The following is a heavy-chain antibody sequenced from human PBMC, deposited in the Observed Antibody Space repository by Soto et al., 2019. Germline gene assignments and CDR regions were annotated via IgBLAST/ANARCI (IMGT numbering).Heavy chain of an antibody. CDR2: IYYSGST. J-gene: IGHJ4*02. CDR3: ARAVVYDYVWGSYRQKNYYFDY. D-gene: IGHD3-16*02. V-gene: IGHV4-30-4*01. CDR1: GGSISSGDYY. Sequence: SETLSLTCTVSGGSISSGDYYWSWIRQPPGKGLEWIGYIYYSGSTYYNPSLKSRVAISVDTSKNQFSLKLSSVTAADTAVYYCARAVVYDYVWGSYRQKNYYFDYWGQGTLVTVSS.